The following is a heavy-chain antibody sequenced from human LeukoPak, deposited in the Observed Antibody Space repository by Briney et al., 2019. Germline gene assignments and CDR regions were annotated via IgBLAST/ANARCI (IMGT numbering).Heavy chain of an antibody. J-gene: IGHJ1*01. CDR3: AKDSPSAPVTSV. D-gene: IGHD4-17*01. CDR2: ISGSGDNS. Sequence: SGGSLRLSCTASGFMFSTNTMSWVRQTPGRGLEWVSTISGSGDNSYYADSVKGRFTISRDNSKNTLYLQMNSLRVEDTAIFYCAKDSPSAPVTSVWGQGTLVTVSS. CDR1: GFMFSTNT. V-gene: IGHV3-23*01.